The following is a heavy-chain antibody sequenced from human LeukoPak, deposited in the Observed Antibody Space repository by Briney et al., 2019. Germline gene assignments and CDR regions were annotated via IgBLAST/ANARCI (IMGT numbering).Heavy chain of an antibody. CDR2: IYYSGST. CDR1: GGSISSYY. CDR3: ARDRVALDY. V-gene: IGHV4-59*01. J-gene: IGHJ4*02. Sequence: SETLSLTCTASGGSISSYYWSWIRQPPGKGLEWIGYIYYSGSTNYNPSLKSRVTISVDTSKNQFSLKLSSVTAADTAVYYCARDRVALDYWGQGTLVTVSS. D-gene: IGHD2-15*01.